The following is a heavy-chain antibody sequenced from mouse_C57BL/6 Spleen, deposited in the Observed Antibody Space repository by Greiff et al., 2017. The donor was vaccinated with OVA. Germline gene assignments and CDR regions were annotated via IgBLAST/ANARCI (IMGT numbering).Heavy chain of an antibody. CDR1: GYAFSSSW. V-gene: IGHV1-82*01. J-gene: IGHJ4*01. CDR3: ARRGVVALYAMDY. CDR2: IYPGDGDT. Sequence: VQLKESGPELVKPGASVKISCKASGYAFSSSWMNWVKQRPGKGLEWIGRIYPGDGDTNYNGKFKGKATLTADKSSSTAYMQLSSLTSEDSAVYFFARRGVVALYAMDYWGQGTSVTVSS. D-gene: IGHD1-1*01.